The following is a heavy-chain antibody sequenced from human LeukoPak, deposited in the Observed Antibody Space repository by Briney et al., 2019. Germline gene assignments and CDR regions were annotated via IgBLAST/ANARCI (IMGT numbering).Heavy chain of an antibody. CDR3: ARAPGIAAAGTNTFDY. V-gene: IGHV1-18*01. D-gene: IGHD6-13*01. CDR1: GGTFSSYA. CDR2: ISAYNGNT. Sequence: ASVKVSCKASGGTFSSYAISWVRQAPGQGLEWMGWISAYNGNTNYAQKLQGRVTMTTDTSTSTAYMELRSLRSDDTAVYYCARAPGIAAAGTNTFDYWGQGTLVTVSS. J-gene: IGHJ4*02.